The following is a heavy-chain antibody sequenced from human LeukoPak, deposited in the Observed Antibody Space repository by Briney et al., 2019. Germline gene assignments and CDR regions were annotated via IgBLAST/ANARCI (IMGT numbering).Heavy chain of an antibody. Sequence: HPGGSLRLSCAASGFTFSSYWMSWVRQAPGKGLEWVANIKQDGSEKYYVDSVKGRFTISRDNAKNSLYLQMNSLRAEDTAVYYCARFTIFGVVKYAFDIWGQGTMVTVSS. V-gene: IGHV3-7*01. J-gene: IGHJ3*02. CDR2: IKQDGSEK. CDR3: ARFTIFGVVKYAFDI. D-gene: IGHD3-3*01. CDR1: GFTFSSYW.